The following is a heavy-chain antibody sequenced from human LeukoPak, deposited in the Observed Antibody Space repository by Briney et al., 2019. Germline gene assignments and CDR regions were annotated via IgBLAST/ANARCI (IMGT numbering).Heavy chain of an antibody. CDR3: ARSVAGTFPLSYYYYYGMDV. CDR1: GASISPNY. J-gene: IGHJ6*02. V-gene: IGHV4-59*01. Sequence: SETLSLTCTVSGASISPNYWSWFRQPPGKGLEWIGYIYYGGSTSYNPSLKSRVTISVDTSKNQFSLKLSSVTAADTAVYYCARSVAGTFPLSYYYYYGMDVWGQGTTVTVSS. CDR2: IYYGGST. D-gene: IGHD6-19*01.